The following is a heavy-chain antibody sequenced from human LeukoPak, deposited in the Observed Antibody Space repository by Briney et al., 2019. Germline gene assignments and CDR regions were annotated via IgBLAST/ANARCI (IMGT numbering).Heavy chain of an antibody. V-gene: IGHV4-31*03. J-gene: IGHJ4*02. CDR1: GGTISSGGYY. D-gene: IGHD3-10*01. CDR3: ATLDLNLVQGVQD. Sequence: SQTLSLTCTVSGGTISSGGYYWSWIRQHPGKGLEWIGYFSYSGNTYHNPSLKGRVTISLDTSKNQLSLKLSSVTAADTAVYYCATLDLNLVQGVQDWGQGTLVTVSS. CDR2: FSYSGNT.